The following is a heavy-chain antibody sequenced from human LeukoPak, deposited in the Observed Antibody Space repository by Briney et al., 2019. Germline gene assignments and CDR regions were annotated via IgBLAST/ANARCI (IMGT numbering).Heavy chain of an antibody. CDR3: ARDRAAARPPGDYYMDV. D-gene: IGHD6-6*01. CDR2: IYHSGST. V-gene: IGHV4-31*03. CDR1: GGSIISDGYY. J-gene: IGHJ6*03. Sequence: PSQTLSLTCTVSGGSIISDGYYWSWIRQHLGKGLEWIGYIYHSGSTYYNPSLKSRVTISVDTSKNQFSLKLSSVTAADTAVYYCARDRAAARPPGDYYMDVWGKGTTVTVSS.